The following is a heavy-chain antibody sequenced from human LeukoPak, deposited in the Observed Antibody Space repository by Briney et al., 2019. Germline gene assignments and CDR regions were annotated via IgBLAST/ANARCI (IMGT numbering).Heavy chain of an antibody. V-gene: IGHV3-30*01. J-gene: IGHJ5*02. CDR1: GFTFGSYA. CDR2: ISYEGSNQ. D-gene: IGHD1-26*01. Sequence: GGSLRLSCAAPGFTFGSYAMHWARQAPGKGLEWVSVISYEGSNQYYADSVKGRLTLSRDNSRNTLFLQMNSLRAEDTAVYYCVRGSGDTVFDWVDDWGQGTLVIVSS. CDR3: VRGSGDTVFDWVDD.